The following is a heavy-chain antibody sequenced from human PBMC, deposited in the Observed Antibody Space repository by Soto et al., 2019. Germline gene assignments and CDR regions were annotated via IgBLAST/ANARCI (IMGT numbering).Heavy chain of an antibody. CDR2: ISAYNGNT. CDR3: AKRLEDFLIVYYNPLPAY. Sequence: GASVKVSCKASGYTFTSYGISWVRQAPGQGLEWMGWISAYNGNTNYAQKLQGRVTMTTDTSRSTAYMELRSLRSDDTAVYYCAKRLEDFLIVYYNPLPAYWGKETLVPVSS. CDR1: GYTFTSYG. V-gene: IGHV1-18*01. D-gene: IGHD3-9*01. J-gene: IGHJ4*02.